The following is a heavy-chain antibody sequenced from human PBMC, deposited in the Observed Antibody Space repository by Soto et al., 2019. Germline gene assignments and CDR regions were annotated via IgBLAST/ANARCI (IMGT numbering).Heavy chain of an antibody. Sequence: EVQLVESGGGLVQPGRSLRLSCAASGFTFDDYAMHWVRQAPGKGLEWVSGISWNSGSIGYADSVKGRFTISRDNAKNSLYLQMNSLRAEDMAVYYCAKDLEPGLLPGAGTGYYFDYWGQGTLVTVSS. J-gene: IGHJ4*02. CDR1: GFTFDDYA. CDR2: ISWNSGSI. CDR3: AKDLEPGLLPGAGTGYYFDY. D-gene: IGHD6-19*01. V-gene: IGHV3-9*03.